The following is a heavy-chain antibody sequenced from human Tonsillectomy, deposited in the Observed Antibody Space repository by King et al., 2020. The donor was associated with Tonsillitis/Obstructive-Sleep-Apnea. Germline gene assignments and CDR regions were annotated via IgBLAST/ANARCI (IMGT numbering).Heavy chain of an antibody. J-gene: IGHJ3*02. CDR2: NNPSGCST. V-gene: IGHV1-46*01. D-gene: IGHD2-2*01. CDR3: ARAAFRNIVVVPAAMGAFDI. Sequence: QLVQSGAEVKKPGASVKVSCKASGYTFTSYYMHWVRQAPGQGLEWMGINNPSGCSTSYAQKFQGRVTMTRDTSTSTDYRELSSLRSEDTAVYYCARAAFRNIVVVPAAMGAFDIWGQGTMVTVSS. CDR1: GYTFTSYY.